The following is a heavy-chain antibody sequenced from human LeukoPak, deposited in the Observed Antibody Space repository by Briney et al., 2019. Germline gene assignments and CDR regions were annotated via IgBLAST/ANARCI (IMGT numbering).Heavy chain of an antibody. CDR2: IYPGDSDT. V-gene: IGHV5-51*01. Sequence: GESLKISCKGSGYSFTSYWIGWVRQMPGKGLEWMGIIYPGDSDTRYRPSFQGQVVISADKSISTAYLQWSSLKASDTAMYYCARQYSGSYYYYYYYMDVWGKGTTFTVSS. CDR1: GYSFTSYW. CDR3: ARQYSGSYYYYYYYMDV. D-gene: IGHD1-26*01. J-gene: IGHJ6*03.